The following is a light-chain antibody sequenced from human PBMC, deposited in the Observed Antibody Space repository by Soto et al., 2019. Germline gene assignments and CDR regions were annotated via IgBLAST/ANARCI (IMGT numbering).Light chain of an antibody. V-gene: IGKV2-28*01. CDR3: MQGIQTPPT. Sequence: DTVMTQSPLSLPVTPGEPASITCRSSQSLLHSNGYNYLDWYLQKPGQSPQLLIYLGSNRASGVPDRFSVCGSGTDFTLKISRVEAEDVGVYYCMQGIQTPPTFGQG. J-gene: IGKJ2*01. CDR2: LGS. CDR1: QSLLHSNGYNY.